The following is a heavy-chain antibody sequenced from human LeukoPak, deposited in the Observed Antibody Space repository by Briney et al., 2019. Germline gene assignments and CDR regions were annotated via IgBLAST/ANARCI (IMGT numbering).Heavy chain of an antibody. CDR1: GYTFTSYY. Sequence: ASVKVSCKASGYTFTSYYMHWVRQAPGQGLGWMGIINPSGGSTSYEQKFQGRVTMTRDTSTSTVYMELSSLRSEDTAVYYCAREGGSGSYLGPLSAFDIWGQGTMVTVSS. CDR2: INPSGGST. V-gene: IGHV1-46*01. D-gene: IGHD1-26*01. CDR3: AREGGSGSYLGPLSAFDI. J-gene: IGHJ3*02.